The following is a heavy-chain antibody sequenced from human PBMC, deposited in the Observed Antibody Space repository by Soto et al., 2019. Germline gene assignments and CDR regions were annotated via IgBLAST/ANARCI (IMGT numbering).Heavy chain of an antibody. CDR2: ISYDGSNK. V-gene: IGHV3-30*18. J-gene: IGHJ5*02. CDR1: GFTFSSYG. Sequence: GGSLRLSCAASGFTFSSYGMHWVRQAPGKGLEWVAVISYDGSNKYYADSVKGRFTISRDNSKNTLYLQMNSLRAEDTAVYYCANARDCSSTSCYPNWFDPWGQGTLVTVSS. D-gene: IGHD2-2*01. CDR3: ANARDCSSTSCYPNWFDP.